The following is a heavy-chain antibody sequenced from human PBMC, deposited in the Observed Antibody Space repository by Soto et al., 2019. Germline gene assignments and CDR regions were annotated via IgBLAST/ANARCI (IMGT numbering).Heavy chain of an antibody. Sequence: SETLSLTCTVSGGSISSYYWSWIRQPPGKGLEWIGYIYYSGSTNYNPSLKSRVTISVDTSKNQFSLKLSSVTAADTAVYYCARDRFVSGYYGSGSYYTSYYYYGMDVWCQGTTVTVSS. D-gene: IGHD3-10*01. J-gene: IGHJ6*02. CDR1: GGSISSYY. CDR2: IYYSGST. CDR3: ARDRFVSGYYGSGSYYTSYYYYGMDV. V-gene: IGHV4-59*01.